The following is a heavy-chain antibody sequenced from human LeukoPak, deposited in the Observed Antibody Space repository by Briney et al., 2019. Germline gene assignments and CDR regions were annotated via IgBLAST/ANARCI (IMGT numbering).Heavy chain of an antibody. D-gene: IGHD3-10*01. V-gene: IGHV4-34*01. CDR3: ARVSAGGSGSYGTDY. CDR2: INHSGST. J-gene: IGHJ4*02. CDR1: GGSFSGYY. Sequence: PSETLSLTCAVYGGSFSGYYWSWIRQPPGKGLEWIGEINHSGSTNYNPSLKSRVTISVDTSKNQFSLKLSSVTAADTAVYYCARVSAGGSGSYGTDYWGQGTLVTVSS.